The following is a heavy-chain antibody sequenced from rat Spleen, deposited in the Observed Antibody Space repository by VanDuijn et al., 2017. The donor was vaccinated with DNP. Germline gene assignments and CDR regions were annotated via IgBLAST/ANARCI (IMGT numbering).Heavy chain of an antibody. V-gene: IGHV5-25*01. CDR2: ISTSGGST. Sequence: EVQLVESGGGLVQPGRSLKLSCVASGFTFSDYYMAWVRQAPTKGLEWVASISTSGGSTYYRDSVKGRFTISRDNAKSTLYLQMDSLRSEDTATYYCATQGQLGITWFAYWGQGTLVTVSS. J-gene: IGHJ3*01. CDR1: GFTFSDYY. CDR3: ATQGQLGITWFAY. D-gene: IGHD1-10*01.